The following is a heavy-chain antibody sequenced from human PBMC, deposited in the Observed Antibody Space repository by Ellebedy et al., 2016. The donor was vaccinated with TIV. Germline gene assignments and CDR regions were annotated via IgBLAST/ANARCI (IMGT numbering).Heavy chain of an antibody. CDR2: IWYDGSNK. Sequence: GESLKISCAASGFTFSSYGMHWVRQAPDKGLEWVAVIWYDGSNKYYTDSVKGRFTIASDNSKNTLYLQMNSLRAEDTAVYYCARDRQYECTSCYGMDVWGQGTTVTVSS. V-gene: IGHV3-33*01. D-gene: IGHD2-2*01. J-gene: IGHJ6*02. CDR1: GFTFSSYG. CDR3: ARDRQYECTSCYGMDV.